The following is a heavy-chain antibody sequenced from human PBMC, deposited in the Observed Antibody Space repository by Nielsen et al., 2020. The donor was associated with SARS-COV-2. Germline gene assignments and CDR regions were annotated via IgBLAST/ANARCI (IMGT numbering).Heavy chain of an antibody. CDR2: IYSGGST. J-gene: IGHJ5*02. V-gene: IGHV3-53*01. D-gene: IGHD4-17*01. CDR1: GFTVSSNY. Sequence: GGSLRLSCAASGFTVSSNYMSWVRQAPGKGLEWVSVIYSGGSTYYADSVKGRFTISRDNSKNTLYLQMNSLRTEDTAVYYCARDYGDYWFDPWGQGTLVTVSS. CDR3: ARDYGDYWFDP.